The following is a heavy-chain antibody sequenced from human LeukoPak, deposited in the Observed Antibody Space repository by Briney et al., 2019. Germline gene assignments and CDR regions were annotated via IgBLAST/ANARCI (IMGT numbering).Heavy chain of an antibody. V-gene: IGHV4-59*01. J-gene: IGHJ4*02. D-gene: IGHD6-13*01. CDR3: ARGSKAAPGTFDY. CDR1: GGSISSYY. Sequence: SETLSLTCTVSGGSISSYYWSWIRQPPGKGLEWIGYIYYTGSTDYNPSLKSRVAISVDTSKNQFSLKLSSVTAVDTAVYYCARGSKAAPGTFDYWGQGTLVTVSS. CDR2: IYYTGST.